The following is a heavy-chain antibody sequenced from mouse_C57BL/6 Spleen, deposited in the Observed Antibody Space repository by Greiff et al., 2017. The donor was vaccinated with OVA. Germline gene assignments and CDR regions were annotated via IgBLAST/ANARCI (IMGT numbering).Heavy chain of an antibody. D-gene: IGHD2-4*01. Sequence: EVKLQQSGPELVKPGASVKISCKASGYTFTDYYMNWVKQSHGKSLEWIGDINPNNGGTSYNQKFKGKATLTVDKSSSTAYMELRSLTSEDSAVYYCARDGRLRGFAYWGQGTLVTVSA. CDR2: INPNNGGT. CDR3: ARDGRLRGFAY. V-gene: IGHV1-26*01. J-gene: IGHJ3*01. CDR1: GYTFTDYY.